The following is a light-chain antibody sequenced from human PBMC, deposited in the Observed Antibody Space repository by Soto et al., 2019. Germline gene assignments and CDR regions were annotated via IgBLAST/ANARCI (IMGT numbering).Light chain of an antibody. CDR1: QNIYSN. Sequence: IVMTHSPATPSPSPGKRATLSCRASQNIYSNVAWYQQRPGQATRLLIYRASTRATGIPARFSGSGSGTEFTLTISSLQSEDFTVYSCLQYHNLWAFGQGTKVDNK. V-gene: IGKV3-15*01. J-gene: IGKJ1*01. CDR3: LQYHNLWA. CDR2: RAS.